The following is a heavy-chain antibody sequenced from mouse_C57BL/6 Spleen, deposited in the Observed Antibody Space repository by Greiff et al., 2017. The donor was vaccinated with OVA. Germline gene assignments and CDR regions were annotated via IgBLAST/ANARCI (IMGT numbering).Heavy chain of an antibody. CDR1: GYTFTSYT. Sequence: VKLQESGAELARPGASVKMSCKASGYTFTSYTMHWVKQRPGQGLEWIGYINPSSGYTKYNQKFKDKATLTADKSSSTAYMQLSSLTSEDSAVYYCARSYGYDGYAMDYWGQGTSVTVSS. CDR3: ARSYGYDGYAMDY. V-gene: IGHV1-4*01. J-gene: IGHJ4*01. CDR2: INPSSGYT. D-gene: IGHD2-2*01.